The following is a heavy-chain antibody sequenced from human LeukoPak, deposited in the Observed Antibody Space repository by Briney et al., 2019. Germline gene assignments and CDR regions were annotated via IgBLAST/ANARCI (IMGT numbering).Heavy chain of an antibody. CDR1: GFTFSSYG. V-gene: IGHV3-48*04. D-gene: IGHD1-26*01. Sequence: GGSLRLSCAASGFTFSSYGMHWVRQAPGKGLEWVSYIRSGGTNTDYTGSVKGRFTISRDNAKNSLYLQMNSLRAEDTAVYYCARDLSATVGATEWSLYWGQGTLVTVSS. CDR3: ARDLSATVGATEWSLY. CDR2: IRSGGTNT. J-gene: IGHJ4*02.